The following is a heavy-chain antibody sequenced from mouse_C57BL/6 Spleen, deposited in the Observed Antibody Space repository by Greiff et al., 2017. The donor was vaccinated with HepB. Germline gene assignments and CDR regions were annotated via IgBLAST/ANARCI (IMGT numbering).Heavy chain of an antibody. D-gene: IGHD2-1*01. V-gene: IGHV14-2*01. J-gene: IGHJ4*01. CDR3: ATPYGNYAMDY. CDR1: GFNIKDYY. Sequence: EVQLQQSGAELVKPGASVKLSCTASGFNIKDYYMHWVKQRTEQGLEWIGRIDPEDGDTKYAPKFQGKATITADTSSNTAYLQLSSLTSEDTAVYYCATPYGNYAMDYWGQGTSVTVSS. CDR2: IDPEDGDT.